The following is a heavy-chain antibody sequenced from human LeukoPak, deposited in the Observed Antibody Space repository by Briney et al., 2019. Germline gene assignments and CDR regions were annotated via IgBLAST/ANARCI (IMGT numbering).Heavy chain of an antibody. J-gene: IGHJ6*03. CDR1: GDSVSRNSAT. CDR3: ARAVLWFGDLDYYYYMDV. V-gene: IGHV6-1*01. D-gene: IGHD3-10*01. CDR2: TYYRSKWYN. Sequence: SQTLSLTCAISGDSVSRNSATWNWIRQSPARGLEWLGRTYYRSKWYNDYAISVKSRITINPDTSKNQFSLQLNSVTPEDTAVYYCARAVLWFGDLDYYYYMDVWGKGTTVTVSS.